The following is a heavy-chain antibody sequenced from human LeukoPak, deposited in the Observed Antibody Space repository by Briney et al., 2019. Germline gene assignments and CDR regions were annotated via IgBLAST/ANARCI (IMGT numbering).Heavy chain of an antibody. Sequence: PSETLSLTCTVSGGSISSYYWSWIRQPPGKGLEWIGYIYYSGSTNYNPSLKSRVTISVDTSKNQFSLKLGSVTAADTAVYYCARSGSSLRYFDWLSTDYWGQGTLVTVSS. CDR1: GGSISSYY. J-gene: IGHJ4*02. V-gene: IGHV4-59*01. D-gene: IGHD3-9*01. CDR3: ARSGSSLRYFDWLSTDY. CDR2: IYYSGST.